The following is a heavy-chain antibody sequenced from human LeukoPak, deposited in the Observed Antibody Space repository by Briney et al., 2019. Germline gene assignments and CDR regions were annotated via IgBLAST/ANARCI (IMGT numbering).Heavy chain of an antibody. V-gene: IGHV3-23*01. D-gene: IGHD3-22*01. CDR3: ANGVYYYDSSAYYYTYYFDY. J-gene: IGHJ4*02. CDR1: GFTFSSYG. Sequence: PGGSLRLSCVGSGFTFSSYGMSWVRQAPGKGLEWVAGLSGSGAMTDYADSVKGRFTISRDNSKNTLFLQMNSLTVEDTAVYYCANGVYYYDSSAYYYTYYFDYWGQGTLVTVSS. CDR2: LSGSGAMT.